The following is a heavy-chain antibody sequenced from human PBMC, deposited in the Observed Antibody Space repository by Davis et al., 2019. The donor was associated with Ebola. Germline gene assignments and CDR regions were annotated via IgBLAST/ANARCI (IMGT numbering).Heavy chain of an antibody. CDR1: GGSISSYY. V-gene: IGHV4-34*01. CDR3: ARGRVVAATWDYYYYYGMDV. Sequence: MPSETLSLTCTVSGGSISSYYWSWIRQPPGKGLEWIGEINHSGSTNYNPSLKSRVTISVDTSKNQFSLKLSSVTAADTAVYYCARGRVVAATWDYYYYYGMDVWGQGTTVTVSS. CDR2: INHSGST. D-gene: IGHD2-15*01. J-gene: IGHJ6*02.